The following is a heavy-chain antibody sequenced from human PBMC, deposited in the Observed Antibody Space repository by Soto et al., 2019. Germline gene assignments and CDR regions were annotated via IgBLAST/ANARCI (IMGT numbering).Heavy chain of an antibody. Sequence: GASVKVPCKASGYTFTGYYMHWVRQAPGQGLEWMGWINPNSGGTNYAQKFQGWVTMTRDTSISTAYMELSRLRSDDTAVYYCARDGLGGYYYGSGSYYNHLTYYYYGMDVWGQGTTVTVSS. V-gene: IGHV1-2*04. CDR3: ARDGLGGYYYGSGSYYNHLTYYYYGMDV. J-gene: IGHJ6*02. D-gene: IGHD3-10*01. CDR1: GYTFTGYY. CDR2: INPNSGGT.